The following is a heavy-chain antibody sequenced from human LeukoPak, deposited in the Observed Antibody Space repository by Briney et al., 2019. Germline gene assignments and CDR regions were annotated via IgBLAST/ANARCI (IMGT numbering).Heavy chain of an antibody. CDR1: GFTFSSYA. Sequence: GGSLRLSCAASGFTFSSYAMSWVRQAPGKGLEWVSAISGSGGSTYYADSVKGRFTISRDNSKNTLYLQMSSLRAEDTAVYYCAKSGGNSDYFDYWGQGTLVTVSS. D-gene: IGHD4-23*01. J-gene: IGHJ4*02. CDR2: ISGSGGST. V-gene: IGHV3-23*01. CDR3: AKSGGNSDYFDY.